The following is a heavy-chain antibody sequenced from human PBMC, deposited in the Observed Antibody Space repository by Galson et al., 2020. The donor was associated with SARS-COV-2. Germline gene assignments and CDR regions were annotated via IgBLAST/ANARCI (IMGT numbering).Heavy chain of an antibody. CDR2: IYYSGST. V-gene: IGHV4-39*01. J-gene: IGHJ3*02. D-gene: IGHD3-10*01. CDR3: ARHLLWFGEFNLDAFDI. Sequence: SKTLSLTCTVSGGSISSSSYYWGWIRQPPGKGLMWIGSIYYSGSTYYNPSLKSRVTISVDTSKNQFSLKLSSVTAADTAVYYCARHLLWFGEFNLDAFDIWGQGTMVTVSS. CDR1: GGSISSSSYY.